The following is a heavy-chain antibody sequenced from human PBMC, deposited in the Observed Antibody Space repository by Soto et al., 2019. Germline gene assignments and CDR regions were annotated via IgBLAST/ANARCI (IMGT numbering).Heavy chain of an antibody. CDR3: ATMGTPATGLYHFDY. V-gene: IGHV4-30-4*01. J-gene: IGHJ4*02. Sequence: QVQLQESGPGLVKPSQTLSLTCTVSGGSISSGNYYWSWIRQPPGKGLEWIGFLTYSGSAYYNPSLQGRVTPSVDTSKNQFSRKLSFVTAAGTAVYYCATMGTPATGLYHFDYWGQGTLVTVSS. CDR1: GGSISSGNYY. D-gene: IGHD2-15*01. CDR2: LTYSGSA.